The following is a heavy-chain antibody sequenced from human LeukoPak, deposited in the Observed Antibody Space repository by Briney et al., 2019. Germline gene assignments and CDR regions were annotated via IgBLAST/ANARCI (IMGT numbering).Heavy chain of an antibody. CDR2: ISYDGSNK. CDR3: TRPFYCSGGACYSGLGY. J-gene: IGHJ4*02. CDR1: GFTFSSYA. D-gene: IGHD2-15*01. V-gene: IGHV3-30*04. Sequence: GRSLRLSCAASGFTFSSYAMHWVRQAPGKGLEWVAVISYDGSNKYYADSVKGRFTISRDNSKNTLYLQMNSLRAEDTAVYYCTRPFYCSGGACYSGLGYWGQGTLVTVSS.